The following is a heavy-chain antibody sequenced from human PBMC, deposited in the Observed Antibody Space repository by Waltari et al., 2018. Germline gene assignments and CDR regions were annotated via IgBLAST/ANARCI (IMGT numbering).Heavy chain of an antibody. CDR1: GGSFSGYY. Sequence: QVQLQQWGAGLLKPSETLSLTCAVYGGSFSGYYWSWIRQPPGKGLEWIGEINHSGSTNYNPSLKSRGTISVDTSKNQFSLKLSYVTAADTAVYYCARVGCSSTSCYFRYYYYYGMDVWGQGTTVTVSS. CDR2: INHSGST. D-gene: IGHD2-2*01. V-gene: IGHV4-34*01. CDR3: ARVGCSSTSCYFRYYYYYGMDV. J-gene: IGHJ6*02.